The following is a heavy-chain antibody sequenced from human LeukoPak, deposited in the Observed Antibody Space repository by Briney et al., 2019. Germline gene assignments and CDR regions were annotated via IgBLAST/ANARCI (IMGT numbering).Heavy chain of an antibody. D-gene: IGHD1-26*01. V-gene: IGHV3-21*01. Sequence: GGSLRLSCAASGFTFSTYNMNWARQAPGKGLEWLSSISSGGMWIYYADSLKGRFTISRDNAKNSLYLQMKSLRVEDTGVYYCARDAGGRTQREGWFDPWGQGTLVTVSS. CDR1: GFTFSTYN. CDR3: ARDAGGRTQREGWFDP. CDR2: ISSGGMWI. J-gene: IGHJ5*02.